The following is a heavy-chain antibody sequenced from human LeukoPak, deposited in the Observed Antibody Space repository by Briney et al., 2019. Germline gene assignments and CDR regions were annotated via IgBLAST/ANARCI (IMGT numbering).Heavy chain of an antibody. V-gene: IGHV3-48*03. CDR2: ICSDGSTI. CDR3: ARDSSAWGRAGFDY. J-gene: IGHJ4*02. CDR1: VFTFSSYE. D-gene: IGHD3-16*01. Sequence: GGSLRLSCAASVFTFSSYEINWVRQAPGRGREWLSYICSDGSTIYYADSVKGRFTISRDNADNSLYLQMNSLRAEDTAVYYCARDSSAWGRAGFDYWGQGTLATVSS.